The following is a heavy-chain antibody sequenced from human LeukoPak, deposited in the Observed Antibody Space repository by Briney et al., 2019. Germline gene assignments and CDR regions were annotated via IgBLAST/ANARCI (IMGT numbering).Heavy chain of an antibody. J-gene: IGHJ4*02. CDR3: ARDTLGIASDY. CDR2: INSDGSST. Sequence: PGGSLRLSCAASGFTFSSYWVHWVRQASGKGPVWVSRINSDGSSTFYADSVKGRFTISRDNAKKTLYLQMSSLTAEDTAVYYCARDTLGIASDYWGRGTLVTVS. D-gene: IGHD6-13*01. V-gene: IGHV3-74*01. CDR1: GFTFSSYW.